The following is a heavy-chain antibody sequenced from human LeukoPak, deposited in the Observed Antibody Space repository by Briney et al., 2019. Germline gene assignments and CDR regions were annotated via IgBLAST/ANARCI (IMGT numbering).Heavy chain of an antibody. D-gene: IGHD1-26*01. J-gene: IGHJ4*02. CDR2: IYTRGST. V-gene: IGHV4-4*07. CDR3: ARDPLRSGSPGSLYY. Sequence: PSETLSLTCTVSGVSISSYYWSWIGQPAGKGREWIGRIYTRGSTNYNPSLKSRVTMSVGTSKNQFSLKLSSVTAAATAVYYRARDPLRSGSPGSLYYWGQGTLVTVSS. CDR1: GVSISSYY.